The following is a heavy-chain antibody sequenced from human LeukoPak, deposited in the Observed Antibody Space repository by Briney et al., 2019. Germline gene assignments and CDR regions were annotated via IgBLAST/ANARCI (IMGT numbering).Heavy chain of an antibody. CDR2: IYYSGST. D-gene: IGHD6-13*01. J-gene: IGHJ6*03. CDR3: ARAVSWTDYYYYMDV. CDR1: GGSISSYY. V-gene: IGHV4-59*01. Sequence: SSETLSLTCTVSGGSISSYYWSWIRQPPGKGLEWIGYIYYSGSTNYNPSLKSRVTISVDTSKNQFSLKLSSVTAADTAVYYCARAVSWTDYYYYMDVWGKGTTVTVSS.